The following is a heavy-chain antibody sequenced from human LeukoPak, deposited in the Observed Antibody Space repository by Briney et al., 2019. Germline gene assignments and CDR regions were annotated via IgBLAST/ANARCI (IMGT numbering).Heavy chain of an antibody. Sequence: ASVKVSCKASGYTFTSYDINWVRQATGQGLEWMGWMNPNSGNTGYAQKFQGRVTMTRNTSISTAYMELSSLRSEDTAVYYCARGLVMVRGVITDAFDIWGQGTMVTVSS. CDR3: ARGLVMVRGVITDAFDI. V-gene: IGHV1-8*01. CDR2: MNPNSGNT. CDR1: GYTFTSYD. J-gene: IGHJ3*02. D-gene: IGHD3-10*01.